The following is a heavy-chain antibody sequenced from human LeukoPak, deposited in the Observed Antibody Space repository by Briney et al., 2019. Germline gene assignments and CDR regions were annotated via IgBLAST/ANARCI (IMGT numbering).Heavy chain of an antibody. J-gene: IGHJ4*02. Sequence: GGSLRLSCAASGFTFSSYSMNLVRQAPGKGLEWVSSISSSSSYIYYADSVKGRFTISRDNAKNSLYLQMNSLRAEGTAVYYCAVEGSSSSYFDYWGQGTLVTVSS. CDR1: GFTFSSYS. V-gene: IGHV3-21*01. D-gene: IGHD1-26*01. CDR3: AVEGSSSSYFDY. CDR2: ISSSSSYI.